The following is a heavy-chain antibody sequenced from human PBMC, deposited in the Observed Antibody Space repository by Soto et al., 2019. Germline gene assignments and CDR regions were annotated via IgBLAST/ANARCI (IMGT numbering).Heavy chain of an antibody. J-gene: IGHJ5*02. V-gene: IGHV2-26*01. Sequence: SGPTLVNPTETLTLTCTVSGFSLSNARMGVSWIRQPPGKALEWLAHIFSNDEKSYSTSLXXRLTISKETSKSQVVLTMTNMEPVXTDTDYCARIRTIYDSSGYYFIGGWFDPWGQGTMVTVSS. CDR1: GFSLSNARMG. D-gene: IGHD3-22*01. CDR3: ARIRTIYDSSGYYFIGGWFDP. CDR2: IFSNDEK.